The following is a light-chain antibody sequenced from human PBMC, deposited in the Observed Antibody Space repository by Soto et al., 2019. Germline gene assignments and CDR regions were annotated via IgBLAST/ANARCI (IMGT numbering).Light chain of an antibody. J-gene: IGKJ1*01. Sequence: DIPMTQSPSTLSASVGDRVTITCRASQSISNWLAWYQQKPGKAPKLLIYEAPSLQSGVPSRFSGSGSGTEFTLTISSLQPDDFATYYCQQYNSYPRTFGQGTKVEIK. CDR1: QSISNW. CDR2: EAP. V-gene: IGKV1-5*03. CDR3: QQYNSYPRT.